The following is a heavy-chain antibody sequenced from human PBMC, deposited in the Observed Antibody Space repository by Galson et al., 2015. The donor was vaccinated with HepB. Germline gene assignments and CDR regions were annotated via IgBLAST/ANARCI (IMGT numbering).Heavy chain of an antibody. V-gene: IGHV4-59*08. CDR2: VHYSGRT. D-gene: IGHD1-26*01. CDR1: GDSITNYY. Sequence: SETLSLTCYVSGDSITNYYWSWIRQPPGQGLEWMGFVHYSGRTTYSPSLDGRLSISIHTSKKQFSLTLTSVTAADTATYYCARSGTFYERDHWGQGTLVIVSS. CDR3: ARSGTFYERDH. J-gene: IGHJ1*01.